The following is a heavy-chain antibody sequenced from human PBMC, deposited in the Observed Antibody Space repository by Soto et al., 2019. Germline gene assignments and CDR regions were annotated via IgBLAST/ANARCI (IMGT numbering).Heavy chain of an antibody. J-gene: IGHJ4*02. CDR1: GFTFSSYE. CDR3: ARSSGHYRPFDS. CDR2: ITSRSDTI. Sequence: GGSLRLSCAASGFTFSSYEMNWVRQAPGKGLEWVSHITSRSDTIYYADSVKDRFTISRDNAESSLYLQMNSLRAEDTAVYYCARSSGHYRPFDSWGQGTLVTVSS. V-gene: IGHV3-48*03. D-gene: IGHD3-22*01.